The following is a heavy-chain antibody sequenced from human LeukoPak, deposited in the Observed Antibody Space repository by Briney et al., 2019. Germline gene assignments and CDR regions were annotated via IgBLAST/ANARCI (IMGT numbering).Heavy chain of an antibody. CDR1: GYTFINYG. V-gene: IGHV1-18*01. J-gene: IGHJ5*02. D-gene: IGHD6-19*01. CDR3: ARGGWFSVAVAFDP. CDR2: INSYNGNT. Sequence: GASVKVSCKASGYTFINYGVSWVRQAPGQGLEWMGWINSYNGNTNYAQNFQGRVTMTTDTSTSTAYMELGSLRSDDTAVYYCARGGWFSVAVAFDPWGQGTLVTVSS.